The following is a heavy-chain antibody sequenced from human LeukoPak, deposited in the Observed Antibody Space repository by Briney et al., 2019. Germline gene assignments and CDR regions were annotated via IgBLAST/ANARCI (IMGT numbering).Heavy chain of an antibody. CDR3: VRYVVSGSGIYYFDY. V-gene: IGHV4-34*01. CDR1: GGSFSSFY. D-gene: IGHD3-10*01. CDR2: INHSGSI. Sequence: PSETLSLTCAVYGGSFSSFYWSWIRQPPGKGLEWIGEINHSGSINYNPSLKSRVTISVDTSKNQFSLKLSSVTAADAAVFYCVRYVVSGSGIYYFDYWGQGTLVTVSS. J-gene: IGHJ4*02.